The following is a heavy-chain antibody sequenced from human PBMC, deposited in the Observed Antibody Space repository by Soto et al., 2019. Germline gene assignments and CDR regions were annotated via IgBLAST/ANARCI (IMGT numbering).Heavy chain of an antibody. J-gene: IGHJ3*02. D-gene: IGHD2-8*01. CDR2: INPDASDA. CDR1: GFTFSSHW. Sequence: EVQLVESGGGLVQPGGSLRLSCAASGFTFSSHWLHWVRQTPGEGLVSVSRINPDASDADYADSVKGRFTISRDNAKSTLYLDMNSLIAEDTGVYYCARPKTMVYSAFDTWGQGTMVTVSS. CDR3: ARPKTMVYSAFDT. V-gene: IGHV3-74*01.